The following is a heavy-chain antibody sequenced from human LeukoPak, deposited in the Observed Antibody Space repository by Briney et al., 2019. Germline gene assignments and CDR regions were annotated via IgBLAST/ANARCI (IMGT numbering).Heavy chain of an antibody. CDR3: ARGKYSYGKGYYFDY. D-gene: IGHD5-18*01. J-gene: IGHJ4*02. Sequence: SETLSLTCAAYGGSFSGYYWSWIRQPPGKGLEWIGEINHSGSTNYNPSLKGRVTISVDTSKNQFSLKLSSVTAADTAVYYCARGKYSYGKGYYFDYWGQGTLVTVSS. V-gene: IGHV4-34*01. CDR1: GGSFSGYY. CDR2: INHSGST.